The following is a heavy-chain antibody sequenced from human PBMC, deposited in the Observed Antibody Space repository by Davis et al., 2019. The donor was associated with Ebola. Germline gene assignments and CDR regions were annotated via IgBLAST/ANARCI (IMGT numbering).Heavy chain of an antibody. CDR2: TYYRSKWYN. D-gene: IGHD4-17*01. J-gene: IGHJ1*01. CDR3: ASGGYGDYVYYFQH. CDR1: VDSVSRNSAA. V-gene: IGHV6-1*01. Sequence: SQTLSLPCAISVDSVSRNSAAWHWIRQSPSRGLEWLGRTYYRSKWYNDYAVSVKSRITINPDTSKNQFSLQLNSVTPEDTAVYYCASGGYGDYVYYFQHWGQGTLVTVSS.